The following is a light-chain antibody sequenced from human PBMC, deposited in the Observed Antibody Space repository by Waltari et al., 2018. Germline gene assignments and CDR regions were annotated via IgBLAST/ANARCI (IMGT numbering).Light chain of an antibody. J-gene: IGLJ1*01. V-gene: IGLV1-40*01. Sequence: QSVLTQPPSVSGAPGQRVTISCTGSSSNIGAGYDVHWYQQLPGTAPKLLIYGSSNRPSGVPDRFSGSKSGTSACLAITGLQAEDEADYYCQSYDSNLSGYVFGTGTKVTV. CDR2: GSS. CDR1: SSNIGAGYD. CDR3: QSYDSNLSGYV.